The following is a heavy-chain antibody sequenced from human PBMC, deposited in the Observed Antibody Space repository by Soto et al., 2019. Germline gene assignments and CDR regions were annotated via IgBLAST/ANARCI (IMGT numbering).Heavy chain of an antibody. CDR3: AKLIVVVVAATLGSDY. D-gene: IGHD2-15*01. J-gene: IGHJ4*02. CDR1: GFTFSSYA. Sequence: EVQLLESGGGLVQPGGSLRLSCAASGFTFSSYAMSWVRQAPGKGLEWVSAISGSGGSTYYADSVKGRFTISRDNSKNTLYLQMNSLRAEDTAVYYCAKLIVVVVAATLGSDYCGQGTLVTVSS. CDR2: ISGSGGST. V-gene: IGHV3-23*01.